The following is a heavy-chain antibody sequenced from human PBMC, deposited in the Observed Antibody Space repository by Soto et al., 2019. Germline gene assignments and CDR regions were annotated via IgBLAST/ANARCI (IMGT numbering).Heavy chain of an antibody. CDR3: TTDQGPNIAVAGTANIGY. J-gene: IGHJ4*02. V-gene: IGHV3-15*07. CDR2: IKSKTDGGTT. CDR1: GFTFSNAG. D-gene: IGHD6-19*01. Sequence: GGSLRLSCAASGFTFSNAGMNWVRQAPGKGLEWVGRIKSKTDGGTTDYAAPVKGRFTISRDDSKNTLYLQMNSLKTEDTAVYYCTTDQGPNIAVAGTANIGYWGQGTLVTVSS.